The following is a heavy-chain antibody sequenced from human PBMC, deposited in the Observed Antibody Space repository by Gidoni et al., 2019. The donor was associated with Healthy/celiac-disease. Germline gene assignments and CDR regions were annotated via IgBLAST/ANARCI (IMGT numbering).Heavy chain of an antibody. CDR3: ARGIRYFDWTGLYNWFDP. Sequence: QVQLQESGPGLVKPSQTLSLTCTVSGGSISSGGYYWSWIRQPPGKGLEWIGYIYYSGSTYYNPSLKSRVTISVDTSKNQFSLKLSSVTAADTAVYYCARGIRYFDWTGLYNWFDPWGQGTLVTVSS. V-gene: IGHV4-31*03. J-gene: IGHJ5*02. CDR2: IYYSGST. D-gene: IGHD3-9*01. CDR1: GGSISSGGYY.